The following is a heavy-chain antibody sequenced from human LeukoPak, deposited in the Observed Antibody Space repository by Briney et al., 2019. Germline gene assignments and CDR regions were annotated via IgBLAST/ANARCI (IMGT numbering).Heavy chain of an antibody. Sequence: GRSLRLSCAASGFTFSSYGMHWVRQAPGKGLEWVAVIWYDGSNKYYADSVKGRFTISRDNSKNTLYLQMNSLRAEDTAVYYCARQGKIVDALDIWGQGTMVTVSS. D-gene: IGHD3-22*01. CDR1: GFTFSSYG. V-gene: IGHV3-33*01. CDR3: ARQGKIVDALDI. J-gene: IGHJ3*02. CDR2: IWYDGSNK.